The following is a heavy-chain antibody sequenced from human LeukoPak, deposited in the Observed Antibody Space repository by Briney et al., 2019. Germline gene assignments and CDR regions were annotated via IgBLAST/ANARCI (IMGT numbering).Heavy chain of an antibody. V-gene: IGHV4-34*01. Sequence: SETLSLTCAAYGVSFSGYYWSWIRQPPGKGLEWIGEINHSGSTNYNPSLKSRVTISVDTSKNQFSLKLSSVTAADTAVYYCARLGPLNYYDSSGYYYEGYFDYWGQGTLVTVSS. CDR1: GVSFSGYY. D-gene: IGHD3-22*01. J-gene: IGHJ4*02. CDR2: INHSGST. CDR3: ARLGPLNYYDSSGYYYEGYFDY.